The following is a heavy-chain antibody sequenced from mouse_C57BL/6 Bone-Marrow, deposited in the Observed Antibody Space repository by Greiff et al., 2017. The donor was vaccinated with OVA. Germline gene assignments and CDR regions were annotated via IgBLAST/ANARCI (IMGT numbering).Heavy chain of an antibody. CDR2: ISSGSSTI. J-gene: IGHJ1*03. CDR1: GFTFSDYG. D-gene: IGHD2-5*01. CDR3: AKYSNYWYFDV. V-gene: IGHV5-17*01. Sequence: VQLKESGGGLVKPGGSLKLSCAASGFTFSDYGMHWVRQAPEKGLEWVAYISSGSSTIYYADTVKGRFTISRDNAKNTLFLQMTSLRSEDTAMYYCAKYSNYWYFDVWGTGTTVTVSS.